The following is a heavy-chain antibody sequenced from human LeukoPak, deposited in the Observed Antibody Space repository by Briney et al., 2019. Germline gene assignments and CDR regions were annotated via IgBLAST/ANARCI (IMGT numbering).Heavy chain of an antibody. D-gene: IGHD5-12*01. Sequence: GGSLRLSCAASGFTFSSYSMHWVSQAPGKGLEWVSSISSSSSYIYYADSVKGRFTISRDNAKNSLYLQMNSLRAEDTAVYYCAREGATRQKSVDYWGQGTLVTVSS. CDR2: ISSSSSYI. CDR3: AREGATRQKSVDY. J-gene: IGHJ4*02. V-gene: IGHV3-21*01. CDR1: GFTFSSYS.